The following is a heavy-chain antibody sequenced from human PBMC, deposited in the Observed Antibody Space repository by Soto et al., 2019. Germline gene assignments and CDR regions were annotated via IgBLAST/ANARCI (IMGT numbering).Heavy chain of an antibody. V-gene: IGHV3-73*02. CDR3: TRLSWNRDVADAFDI. CDR1: GFTFSGSA. CDR2: IRSKANSYAT. J-gene: IGHJ3*02. D-gene: IGHD1-1*01. Sequence: DVQMVESGGGVVQPGGSLKLSCAASGFTFSGSAMHWVRQASGKGLEWVGRIRSKANSYATTYAASVKGRFTISRDDSKNTAYLQMNSLKTEDTAVYYCTRLSWNRDVADAFDIWGQGTMVTVSS.